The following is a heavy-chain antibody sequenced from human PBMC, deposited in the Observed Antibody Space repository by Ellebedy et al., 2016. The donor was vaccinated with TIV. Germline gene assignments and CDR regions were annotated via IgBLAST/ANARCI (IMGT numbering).Heavy chain of an antibody. CDR1: GYMFTGNY. J-gene: IGHJ5*02. CDR2: INPNIGDT. V-gene: IGHV1-2*02. Sequence: ASVKVSCXASGYMFTGNYIHWVRQAPGQGLEWMGWINPNIGDTKYAQKFQGRVTMTRDTSITTAYMELNRLRSDDTAVYYCARDLPSRVVVLPDAIYKGNWFDPWGQGTLVTVSS. D-gene: IGHD2-2*01. CDR3: ARDLPSRVVVLPDAIYKGNWFDP.